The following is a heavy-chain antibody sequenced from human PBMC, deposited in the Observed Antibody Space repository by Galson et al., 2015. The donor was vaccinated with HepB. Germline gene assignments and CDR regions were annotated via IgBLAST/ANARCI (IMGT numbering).Heavy chain of an antibody. CDR3: ARVVDSSGWYGSDGMDV. D-gene: IGHD6-19*01. CDR2: IIPILGIA. J-gene: IGHJ6*02. V-gene: IGHV1-69*02. Sequence: SVKVSCKASGGTFSSYTISWVRQAPGQGLEWMGRIIPILGIANYAQKFQGRVTITADKSTSTAYMELSSLRSEDTAVYYCARVVDSSGWYGSDGMDVWGQGTTVTVSS. CDR1: GGTFSSYT.